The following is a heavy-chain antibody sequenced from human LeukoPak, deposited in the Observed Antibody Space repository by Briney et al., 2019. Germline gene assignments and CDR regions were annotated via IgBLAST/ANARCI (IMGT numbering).Heavy chain of an antibody. Sequence: GRSLRLSCAASGFTFSNYAMHWVRQAPGKGLEWVAVISYDGNNKYSADSVKGRFTISRDNSKNTLYLQMNSLRAEDTAVYYCARRKGCYDYWGQGTLVTVSS. V-gene: IGHV3-30-3*01. D-gene: IGHD2-15*01. CDR2: ISYDGNNK. CDR1: GFTFSNYA. CDR3: ARRKGCYDY. J-gene: IGHJ4*02.